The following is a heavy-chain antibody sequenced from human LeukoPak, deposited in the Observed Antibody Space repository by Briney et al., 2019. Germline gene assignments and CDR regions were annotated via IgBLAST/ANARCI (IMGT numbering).Heavy chain of an antibody. J-gene: IGHJ4*02. V-gene: IGHV3-30*18. D-gene: IGHD1-1*01. CDR2: ISYDGSNK. CDR3: AKPTAGASDY. CDR1: GFTFSSYG. Sequence: GRSLRLSCAASGFTFSSYGMHWVRQAPGKGLEWVAVISYDGSNKYYADSVKGRFTISRDNSKNTLYLQMNSLRAEDTAVYYCAKPTAGASDYWGQGTLVTVFS.